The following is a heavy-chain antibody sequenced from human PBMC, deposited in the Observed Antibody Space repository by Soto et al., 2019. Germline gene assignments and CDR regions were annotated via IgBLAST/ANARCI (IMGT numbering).Heavy chain of an antibody. CDR1: GFTFSSYA. D-gene: IGHD6-19*01. J-gene: IGHJ4*02. V-gene: IGHV3-23*01. CDR3: AKAGYRSGWYGRGPLDY. CDR2: ISGSGGST. Sequence: GGSLRLSCAASGFTFSSYAMSWVRQAPGKGLEWVSAISGSGGSTYYADSVKGRFTISRDNSKNTLYLQMNSLRAEDTAVYYCAKAGYRSGWYGRGPLDYWGQGTLLTVPS.